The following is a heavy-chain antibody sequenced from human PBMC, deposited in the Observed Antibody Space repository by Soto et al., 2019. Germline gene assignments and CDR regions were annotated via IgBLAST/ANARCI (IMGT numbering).Heavy chain of an antibody. D-gene: IGHD3-16*01. CDR3: ALTLVRLALGTFLVYFDD. Sequence: QVQLQESGPGLVKPSDTLPLSCTVSCASITSSYWSWIRQPPGNGLEWIGYIFHKGTNNYNPSLGGRVSMSVDTSKIQFSLTLTSGTAADTAVYYCALTLVRLALGTFLVYFDDWGQGTLVTVSS. CDR2: IFHKGTN. J-gene: IGHJ4*02. CDR1: CASITSSY. V-gene: IGHV4-59*01.